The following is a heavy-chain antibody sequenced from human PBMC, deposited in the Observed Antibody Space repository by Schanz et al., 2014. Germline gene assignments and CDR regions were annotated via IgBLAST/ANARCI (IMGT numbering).Heavy chain of an antibody. CDR2: IGVDGTTT. V-gene: IGHV3-23*01. CDR1: GFTFTNYA. CDR3: TRDVRLDRRGNWFDP. Sequence: DVQLLESGGGLVQPGGSLRLSCAASGFTFTNYAMSWVRQAPGKGLEWVSVIGVDGTTTYYADSVKGRFTISRDNSKNLLYLQMNSLRAEDTAVYYCTRDVRLDRRGNWFDPWGQGTLVTVSS. J-gene: IGHJ5*02. D-gene: IGHD1-1*01.